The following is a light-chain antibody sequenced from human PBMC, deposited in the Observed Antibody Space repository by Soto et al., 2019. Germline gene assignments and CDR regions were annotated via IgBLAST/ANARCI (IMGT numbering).Light chain of an antibody. CDR1: SSDVGGYYF. Sequence: QSVLTQPASVSGSPGQSSTISCTGTSSDVGGYYFVSWYEQHPRRAPKLLIYEVSRRPSGVSNCFSGSKSGDTASLTISGLQAEDEADYNCYSYRGYYTRVFTTGTKVTV. CDR2: EVS. V-gene: IGLV2-14*01. J-gene: IGLJ1*01. CDR3: YSYRGYYTRV.